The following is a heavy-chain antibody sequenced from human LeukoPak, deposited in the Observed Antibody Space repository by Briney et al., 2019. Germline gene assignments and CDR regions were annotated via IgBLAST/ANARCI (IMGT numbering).Heavy chain of an antibody. D-gene: IGHD3-10*01. Sequence: GRSLRLSCAASVVTLSPYGMHWVRQAPGKGLEWVAVISYEGGTQHYADSVKGRFIISRDNPRNTLYLQMNILRTEDTAVYYCAKEGTPQVSTWYDLWGQGTQVIVSS. V-gene: IGHV3-30*18. CDR3: AKEGTPQVSTWYDL. J-gene: IGHJ5*02. CDR2: ISYEGGTQ. CDR1: VVTLSPYG.